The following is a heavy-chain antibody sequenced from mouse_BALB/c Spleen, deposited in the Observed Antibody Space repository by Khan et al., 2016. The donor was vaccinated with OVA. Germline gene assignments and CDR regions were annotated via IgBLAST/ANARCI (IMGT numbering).Heavy chain of an antibody. CDR2: IYPGSGSI. D-gene: IGHD2-1*01. CDR1: GYMFTEYI. CDR3: ARHGRYGNLFDD. V-gene: IGHV1-62-2*01. Sequence: VQLQQSGAELVKPGASVKLSCKASGYMFTEYIIHWVKERSGQGLEWIGWIYPGSGSIKNNEKFKDKATLTAGKSSSTVYMELSRLTSDDSAVYFCARHGRYGNLFDDWGQGTTLTVSS. J-gene: IGHJ2*01.